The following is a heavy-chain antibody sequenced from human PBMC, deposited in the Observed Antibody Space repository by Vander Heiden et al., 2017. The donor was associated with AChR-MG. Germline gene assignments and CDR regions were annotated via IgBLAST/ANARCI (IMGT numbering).Heavy chain of an antibody. CDR3: AREQVGRDGYWHYYYYGMDV. CDR2: IIPIFGTA. Sequence: QVQLVQSGAEVKKPGSSVKVSCKASGGTFSSYALSWVRQAPGQGLEWMGGIIPIFGTANYAQKFQGRVTITADESTSTAYMELSSLRSEDTAVYYCAREQVGRDGYWHYYYYGMDVWGQGTTVTVSS. CDR1: GGTFSSYA. V-gene: IGHV1-69*01. J-gene: IGHJ6*02. D-gene: IGHD5-12*01.